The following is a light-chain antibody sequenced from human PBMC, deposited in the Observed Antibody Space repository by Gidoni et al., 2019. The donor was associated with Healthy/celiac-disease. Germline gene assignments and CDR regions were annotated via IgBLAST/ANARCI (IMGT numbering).Light chain of an antibody. CDR2: EVS. CDR1: SSDVGGYNY. Sequence: QSALTQPAAVSGSPGQSITIPCTGTSSDVGGYNYVSWYQQHPCKAPKLMIYEVSNRPSGVSNRFSGSTSGNTASLTISGLQAEYEADYYCSSYTSSSTLPWVFGGGTKLTVL. CDR3: SSYTSSSTLPWV. J-gene: IGLJ3*02. V-gene: IGLV2-14*01.